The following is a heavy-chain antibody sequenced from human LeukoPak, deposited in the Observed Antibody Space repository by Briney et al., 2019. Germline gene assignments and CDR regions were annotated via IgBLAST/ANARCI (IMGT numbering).Heavy chain of an antibody. D-gene: IGHD6-19*01. CDR1: GFTFSSYS. CDR3: ASTPGIAVALDY. Sequence: GGSLRLSCAASGFTFSSYSMNWVRQAPGKGLEWVSSISSSSSYIYYADSVKGRFTISRDNAKNSLYLQMNSLRAEDTAVYYCASTPGIAVALDYWGQGTLVTVSS. CDR2: ISSSSSYI. J-gene: IGHJ4*02. V-gene: IGHV3-21*01.